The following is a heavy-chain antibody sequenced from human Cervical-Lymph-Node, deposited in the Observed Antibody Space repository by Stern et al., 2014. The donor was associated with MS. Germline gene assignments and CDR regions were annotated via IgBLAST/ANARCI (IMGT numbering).Heavy chain of an antibody. Sequence: QMQLVQSGPEMKKPGTSVKVSCKASGFTFSKSAVQWVRQARGQSLEWIGWIVIGRDNTNYAQKFQGRVTITRDKSTSTAYMELRNLKSEDTAVYFCAAGGEFTSSYYYYYYGMDVWGQGTTVTVSS. CDR3: AAGGEFTSSYYYYYYGMDV. CDR1: GFTFSKSA. CDR2: IVIGRDNT. J-gene: IGHJ6*02. D-gene: IGHD3-10*01. V-gene: IGHV1-58*01.